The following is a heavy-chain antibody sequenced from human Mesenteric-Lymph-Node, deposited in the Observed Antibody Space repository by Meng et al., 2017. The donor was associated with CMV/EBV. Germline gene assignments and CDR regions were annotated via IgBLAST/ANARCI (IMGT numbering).Heavy chain of an antibody. CDR3: ARLGRYYDILTRPFDY. J-gene: IGHJ4*02. V-gene: IGHV5-51*01. D-gene: IGHD3-9*01. Sequence: GDSVTAWWIRWVRQMRGKGGEGMRNIYHGDAETRYNPSFQGQGTISADKSISTAYQQWSSLKASDTAMYYCARLGRYYDILTRPFDYWGQGTLVTVSS. CDR2: IYHGDAET. CDR1: GDSVTAWW.